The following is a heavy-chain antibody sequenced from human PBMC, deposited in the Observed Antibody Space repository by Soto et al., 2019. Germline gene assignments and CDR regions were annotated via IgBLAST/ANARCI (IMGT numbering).Heavy chain of an antibody. CDR1: GGTFSSYT. J-gene: IGHJ6*02. CDR3: ARRRGYCTNGVCYLRQNYYYYGMDV. V-gene: IGHV1-69*02. D-gene: IGHD2-8*01. CDR2: IIPILGIA. Sequence: SVKVSCKASGGTFSSYTISWVRQAPGQGLEWMGRIIPILGIANYAQKFQGRVTITADESTSTAYMELSSLRSEDTAVYYCARRRGYCTNGVCYLRQNYYYYGMDVWGQGTTVTVSS.